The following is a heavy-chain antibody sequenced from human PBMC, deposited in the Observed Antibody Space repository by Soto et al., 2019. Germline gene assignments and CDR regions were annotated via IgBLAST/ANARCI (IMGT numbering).Heavy chain of an antibody. D-gene: IGHD3-10*01. J-gene: IGHJ6*03. Sequence: GASVKVSCKASGGTFSSYAISWVRQAPGQGLEWMGGINPNSGKANYAEKFQGRVTMTRNSSISTAYMELSGLRSEDTAVYYCAREAASDPSFYYHYMDVWGKGTTVTVSS. CDR2: INPNSGKA. CDR1: GGTFSSYA. V-gene: IGHV1-8*02. CDR3: AREAASDPSFYYHYMDV.